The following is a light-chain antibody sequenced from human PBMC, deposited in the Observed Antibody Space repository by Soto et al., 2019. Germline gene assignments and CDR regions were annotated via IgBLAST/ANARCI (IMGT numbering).Light chain of an antibody. CDR2: GAS. Sequence: EIVLTQSPGTLSLSPVERATLSCMASQSVSSSYLAWYQQNPGQAPRLLIYGASSRATGIPDRFSGSGSGTEFTLTISSLQSEDFAVYYCQQYNNWPRTFGQGTKVDIK. CDR3: QQYNNWPRT. CDR1: QSVSSSY. V-gene: IGKV3-20*01. J-gene: IGKJ1*01.